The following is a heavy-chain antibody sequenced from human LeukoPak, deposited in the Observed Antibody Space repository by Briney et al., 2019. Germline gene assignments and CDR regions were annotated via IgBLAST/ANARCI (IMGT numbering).Heavy chain of an antibody. D-gene: IGHD1-26*01. CDR3: AKDGMGSVGGLD. J-gene: IGHJ4*02. CDR2: ISGSGGSI. V-gene: IGHV3-23*01. Sequence: GGSLRLSCAASGFTLSSYAMSWVRQAPGKGLEWVSAISGSGGSIYYADSVKGRFTISRDNSKNTLYLQMNSLRAEDTALYYCAKDGMGSVGGLDWGQGTLVTVSS. CDR1: GFTLSSYA.